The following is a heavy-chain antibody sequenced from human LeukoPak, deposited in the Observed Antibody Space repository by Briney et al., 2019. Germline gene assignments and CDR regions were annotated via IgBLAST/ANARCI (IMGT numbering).Heavy chain of an antibody. CDR1: GFTFNTFG. V-gene: IGHV3-7*04. Sequence: GGSLRLSCAASGFTFNTFGMSWVRQAPGKGLEWVANIKEDGSEKYYGDSVKGRFTISRDNAKNSLYLQMNSLRAEDTAVYYCARLPRLVKYAFDIWGQGTMVTVSS. CDR2: IKEDGSEK. J-gene: IGHJ3*02. CDR3: ARLPRLVKYAFDI. D-gene: IGHD3-9*01.